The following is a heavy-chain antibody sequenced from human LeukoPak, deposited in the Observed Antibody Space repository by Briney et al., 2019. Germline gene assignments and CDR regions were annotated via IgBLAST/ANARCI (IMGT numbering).Heavy chain of an antibody. V-gene: IGHV1-69*05. J-gene: IGHJ3*02. CDR2: IIPIFGTA. CDR3: ARVKVPAAKWDAFDI. CDR1: GYTFTSYD. D-gene: IGHD2-2*01. Sequence: SVKVSCKASGYTFTSYDINWVRQATGQGLEWMGGIIPIFGTANYAQKFQGRVTITTDESTSTAYMELSSLRSEDTAVYYCARVKVPAAKWDAFDIWGQGTMVTVSS.